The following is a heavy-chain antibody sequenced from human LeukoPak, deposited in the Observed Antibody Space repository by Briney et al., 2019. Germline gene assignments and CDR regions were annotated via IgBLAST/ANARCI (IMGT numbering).Heavy chain of an antibody. D-gene: IGHD5/OR15-5a*01. J-gene: IGHJ4*02. V-gene: IGHV4-61*02. Sequence: SQTLSLTCTVSGGSISSGSYYWSWIRQPAGKGLEWIGRIYTSGSTNYNPSLKSRVTISVDTSKNQFSLKLSSVTAADTAVYYCAMSPAPSYFDYWGQGTPVTVSS. CDR3: AMSPAPSYFDY. CDR1: GGSISSGSYY. CDR2: IYTSGST.